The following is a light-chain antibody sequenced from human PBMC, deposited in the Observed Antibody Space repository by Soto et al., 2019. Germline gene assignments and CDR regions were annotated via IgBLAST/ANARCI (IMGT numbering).Light chain of an antibody. V-gene: IGKV3-20*01. Sequence: EIVLTQSPGTLSLSPVERATLSCMASESVSGRQLAWYQQKPGQAPRLIMYSATNRATGIPDRFGGSVSGTDFTLTISSLEPEDFAVFYCQQYATSPSFGQGTRLEIK. CDR1: ESVSGRQ. CDR2: SAT. J-gene: IGKJ5*01. CDR3: QQYATSPS.